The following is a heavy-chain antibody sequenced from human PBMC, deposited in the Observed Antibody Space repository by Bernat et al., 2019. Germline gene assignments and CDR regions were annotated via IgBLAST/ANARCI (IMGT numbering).Heavy chain of an antibody. Sequence: QVQLVESGGGVVQPGRSLRLSCAASGFTFSSYAMHWVRQAPGKGLEWVAVISYDGSNAYYADSVKGRFTISRDNSKNTLYLQMNSLRAEDTAVYYCARDPCTNGVCYNALDIWGQGTMVTVSS. CDR2: ISYDGSNA. D-gene: IGHD2-8*01. CDR1: GFTFSSYA. J-gene: IGHJ3*02. CDR3: ARDPCTNGVCYNALDI. V-gene: IGHV3-30-3*01.